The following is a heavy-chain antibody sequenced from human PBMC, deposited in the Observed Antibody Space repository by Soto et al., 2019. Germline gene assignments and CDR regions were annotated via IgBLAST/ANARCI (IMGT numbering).Heavy chain of an antibody. D-gene: IGHD2-2*01. CDR1: GFTFSSYG. V-gene: IGHV3-30*18. Sequence: GGSLRLSCAASGFTFSSYGMHWVRQAPGKGLEWVAVISYDGSNKYYADSVKGRFTISRDNSKNTLYLQMNSLRAEDTAVYYCAKDHHPDCSSTSCYLGGTDVWGQGTTVTVSS. J-gene: IGHJ6*02. CDR2: ISYDGSNK. CDR3: AKDHHPDCSSTSCYLGGTDV.